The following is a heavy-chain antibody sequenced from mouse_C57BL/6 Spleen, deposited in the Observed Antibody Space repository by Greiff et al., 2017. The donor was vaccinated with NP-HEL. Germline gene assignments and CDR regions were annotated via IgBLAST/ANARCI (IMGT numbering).Heavy chain of an antibody. D-gene: IGHD2-3*01. Sequence: EVKLVESGGGLVKPGGSLKLSCAASGFTFSDYGMHWVRQAPEKGLEWVAYISSGSSTIYYADTVKGRFTISRDNAKNTLFLQMTSLRSEDTAMYYCARPLIYDGYYRDAMDYWGQGTSVTVSS. CDR3: ARPLIYDGYYRDAMDY. CDR2: ISSGSSTI. CDR1: GFTFSDYG. J-gene: IGHJ4*01. V-gene: IGHV5-17*01.